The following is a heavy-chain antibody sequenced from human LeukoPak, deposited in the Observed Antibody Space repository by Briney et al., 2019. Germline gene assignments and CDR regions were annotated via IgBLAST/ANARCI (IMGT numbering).Heavy chain of an antibody. D-gene: IGHD5-18*01. J-gene: IGHJ5*02. CDR3: ARYTGYSYGLNWFDP. V-gene: IGHV4-39*07. Sequence: SETLSLTCTVSGGSISSSSYYWGWIRQPPGKGLEWIGSIYYSGSTYYNPSLKSRVTISVDTSKNQFSLKLSSVTAADTAVYYCARYTGYSYGLNWFDPWGQGTLVTVSS. CDR1: GGSISSSSYY. CDR2: IYYSGST.